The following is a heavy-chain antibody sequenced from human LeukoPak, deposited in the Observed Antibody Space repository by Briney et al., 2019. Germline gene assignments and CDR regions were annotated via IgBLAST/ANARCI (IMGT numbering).Heavy chain of an antibody. CDR3: ARDRYGDNDNWFDP. J-gene: IGHJ5*02. CDR2: IIGNGGDI. D-gene: IGHD4-17*01. CDR1: GFTFNTYA. Sequence: GGSLRLSCAASGFTFNTYAMNWVRQAPGKGLEWVSVIIGNGGDIHYAGSVRGRFTISRDNSKNTLYLQMNSLRAEDTALYYCARDRYGDNDNWFDPRGQGTLVTVSS. V-gene: IGHV3-23*01.